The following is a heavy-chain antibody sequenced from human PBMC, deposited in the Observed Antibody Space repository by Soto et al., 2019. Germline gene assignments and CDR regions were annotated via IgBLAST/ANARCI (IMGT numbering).Heavy chain of an antibody. CDR3: ARDLFRRFLSGPSGFDP. V-gene: IGHV3-21*01. J-gene: IGHJ5*02. D-gene: IGHD3-3*01. Sequence: PGGSLRLSCAASGFTFSSYSMSWVRQAPGKGLEWVSSISSSSSYIYYADSVKGRFTISRDNAKNSLYLQMNSLRAEDTAVYYCARDLFRRFLSGPSGFDPWGQGTLVTVSS. CDR1: GFTFSSYS. CDR2: ISSSSSYI.